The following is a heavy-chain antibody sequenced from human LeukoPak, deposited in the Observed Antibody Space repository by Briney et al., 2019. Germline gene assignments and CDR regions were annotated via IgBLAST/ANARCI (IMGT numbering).Heavy chain of an antibody. V-gene: IGHV1-69*04. CDR2: IIPILGIA. CDR1: GGTFSSYT. CDR3: ARDQRYCSSTSCYYWFDP. D-gene: IGHD2-2*01. J-gene: IGHJ5*02. Sequence: GASVKVSCKASGGTFSSYTISWVRQAPGQGLEWTGRIIPILGIANYAQKFQGRVTITADKSTSTAYMELSSLRSEDTAVYYCARDQRYCSSTSCYYWFDPWGQGTLVTVSS.